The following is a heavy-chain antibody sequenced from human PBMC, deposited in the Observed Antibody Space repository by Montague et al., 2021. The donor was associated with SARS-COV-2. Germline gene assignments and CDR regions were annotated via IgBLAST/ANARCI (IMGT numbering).Heavy chain of an antibody. Sequence: SETLSLTCTVSVXSISNYYWTWIRQHPGKGLEWIGYIYDSGSANYNPSLKSRSTISVDTSNNQFSLRLSSVTAADTAVYYCARAYCGGDCHVGPWGQGILVTVSS. CDR3: ARAYCGGDCHVGP. D-gene: IGHD2-21*02. J-gene: IGHJ5*02. CDR2: IYDSGSA. V-gene: IGHV4-59*01. CDR1: VXSISNYY.